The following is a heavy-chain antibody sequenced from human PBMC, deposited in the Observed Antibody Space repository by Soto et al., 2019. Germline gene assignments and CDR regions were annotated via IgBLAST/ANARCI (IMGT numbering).Heavy chain of an antibody. CDR1: GYSISSGYY. CDR3: ARGLRRMNGMDV. CDR2: IYHSGST. D-gene: IGHD6-6*01. V-gene: IGHV4-38-2*01. J-gene: IGHJ6*02. Sequence: PSETLSITCAVSGYSISSGYYWGWIRQPPGKGLEWIGSIYHSGSTYYNPSLKSRVTISVDTSKNQFSLKLSSVTAADTAVYYCARGLRRMNGMDVWGQGTTVTVSS.